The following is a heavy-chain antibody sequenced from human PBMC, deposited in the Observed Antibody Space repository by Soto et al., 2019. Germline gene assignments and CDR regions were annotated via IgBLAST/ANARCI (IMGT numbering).Heavy chain of an antibody. J-gene: IGHJ4*02. CDR1: GFTFDDYA. CDR3: AKDTAAMVTWYFDY. CDR2: ISWNSGSI. Sequence: GGSLRLSCAASGFTFDDYAMHWVRQAPGKGLEWVSGISWNSGSIGYADSVKGRFTISRDNAKNSLYLQMNSLRAEDTALYYCAKDTAAMVTWYFDYWGQGTLVTVSS. V-gene: IGHV3-9*01. D-gene: IGHD5-18*01.